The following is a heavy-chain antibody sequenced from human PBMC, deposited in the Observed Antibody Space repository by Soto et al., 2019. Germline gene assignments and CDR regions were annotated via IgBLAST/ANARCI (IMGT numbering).Heavy chain of an antibody. CDR3: ASDPLEGHWFDP. Sequence: QLQLQESGSGLVKPSQTLSLTCTVSGGSISSGGYAWNWIRQAPGKGLEWSGYIYHSGYTFYNPSLQGRVTVSVDKSTNHFSLNLTSVTAADTAVYYCASDPLEGHWFDPWGQGTLVTVSS. CDR1: GGSISSGGYA. CDR2: IYHSGYT. J-gene: IGHJ5*02. V-gene: IGHV4-30-2*01.